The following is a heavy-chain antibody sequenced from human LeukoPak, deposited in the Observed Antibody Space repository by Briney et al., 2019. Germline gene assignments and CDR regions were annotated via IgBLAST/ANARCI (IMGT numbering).Heavy chain of an antibody. CDR1: GFTVSSNY. V-gene: IGHV3-53*01. D-gene: IGHD5-12*01. J-gene: IGHJ4*02. Sequence: GGSLRLSCAASGFTVSSNYITWVRQAPGKGLEWVSVIYIGGSAYYADSVKGRFTISRDNSKNTLYPQMNSLRAEDTAVYYCARGTLGSGYGYFDYWGQGTLVTVSS. CDR2: IYIGGSA. CDR3: ARGTLGSGYGYFDY.